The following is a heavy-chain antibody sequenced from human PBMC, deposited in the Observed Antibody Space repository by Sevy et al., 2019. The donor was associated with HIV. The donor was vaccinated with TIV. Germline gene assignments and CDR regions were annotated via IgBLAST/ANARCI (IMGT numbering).Heavy chain of an antibody. Sequence: KISCKASGGTFSSYAISWVRQAPGQGLEWMGGIIPIFGTANYAQKFQGRVTITADESTSTAYMELSSLRSEDTAVYYCARDMDYYDSRFDYWGQGTLVTVSS. V-gene: IGHV1-69*01. J-gene: IGHJ4*02. CDR2: IIPIFGTA. D-gene: IGHD3-22*01. CDR1: GGTFSSYA. CDR3: ARDMDYYDSRFDY.